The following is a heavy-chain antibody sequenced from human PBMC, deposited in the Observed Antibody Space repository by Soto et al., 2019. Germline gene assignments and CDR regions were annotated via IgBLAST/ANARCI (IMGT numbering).Heavy chain of an antibody. J-gene: IGHJ5*02. Sequence: QVQLQESGPGLVEPSGTLSLTCGVSGGSMRNDDWWSWVRHTPGKGLEWIGEISHYGNTNYNPSLKSRVTMSIDTSKNQFSLKVRSLTAADTAMYYCARNGDCTSGICYVGWFDPWGQGTLVSVSS. V-gene: IGHV4-4*02. CDR2: ISHYGNT. D-gene: IGHD2-2*01. CDR3: ARNGDCTSGICYVGWFDP. CDR1: GGSMRNDDW.